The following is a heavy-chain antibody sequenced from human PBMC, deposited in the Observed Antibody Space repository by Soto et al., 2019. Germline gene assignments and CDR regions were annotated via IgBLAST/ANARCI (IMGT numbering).Heavy chain of an antibody. D-gene: IGHD3-10*01. CDR3: ARDFGLPLRFDP. V-gene: IGHV4-4*07. CDR2: IYTSGST. J-gene: IGHJ5*02. CDR1: GGSISSYY. Sequence: QVQLQESGPGLVKPSETLSLTCTVSGGSISSYYWSWIRQPAGKGLEWIGRIYTSGSTNYNPSLKSRVTMSGDTSETQCSPKLSSVTAADPAVYYCARDFGLPLRFDPWGQGTLVTVSS.